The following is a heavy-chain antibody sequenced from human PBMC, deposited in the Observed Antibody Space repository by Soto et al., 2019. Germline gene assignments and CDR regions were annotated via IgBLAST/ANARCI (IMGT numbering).Heavy chain of an antibody. J-gene: IGHJ3*02. CDR3: ASDLYSVAVTGDAFDI. Sequence: GGSLRLSCAASGFTFSSYGMHWVRQAPGKGLEWVAVIWYDGSNKYYADSVKGRFTISRDNSKNTLYLQMNSLRAEDTAVYYCASDLYSVAVTGDAFDIWGQGTMVTVAS. D-gene: IGHD6-19*01. V-gene: IGHV3-33*08. CDR1: GFTFSSYG. CDR2: IWYDGSNK.